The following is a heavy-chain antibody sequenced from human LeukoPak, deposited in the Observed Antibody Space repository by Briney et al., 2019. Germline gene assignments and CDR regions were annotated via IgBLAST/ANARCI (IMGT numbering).Heavy chain of an antibody. CDR2: LSGGGTTT. V-gene: IGHV3-23*01. J-gene: IGHJ4*02. D-gene: IGHD3-22*01. CDR1: GFTFSDYA. CDR3: TKDYDTVGYYSSDY. Sequence: PGGSLRLSCAASGFTFSDYAMRWVRQVPGKGLVWVSPLSGGGTTTFYAKSVKGRFTISRDSSKNTLYLQMNSLRAADTALYYCTKDYDTVGYYSSDYWGQGTLVTVSS.